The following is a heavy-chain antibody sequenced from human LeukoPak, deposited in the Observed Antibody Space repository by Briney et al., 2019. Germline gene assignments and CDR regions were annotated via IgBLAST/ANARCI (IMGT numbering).Heavy chain of an antibody. CDR2: INPNSGGT. J-gene: IGHJ4*02. CDR1: GYTFTGYY. D-gene: IGHD2-15*01. CDR3: ATTRGYCWYTNLRDGYYFDF. Sequence: ASVKVSCKASGYTFTGYYMHWVRQAPGQGLEWMGWINPNSGGTNYAQKFQGRVTMTRDTSISTAYMELSRLRSDDTAVYYCATTRGYCWYTNLRDGYYFDFWGQGTLVTVSS. V-gene: IGHV1-2*02.